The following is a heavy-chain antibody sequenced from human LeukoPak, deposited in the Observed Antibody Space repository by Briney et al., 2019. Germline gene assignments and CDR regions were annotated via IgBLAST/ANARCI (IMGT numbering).Heavy chain of an antibody. CDR3: ARVIWFGELLGSQAYGMDV. CDR2: IYTSGST. CDR1: GGSISGYY. D-gene: IGHD3-10*01. J-gene: IGHJ6*02. Sequence: SETLSLTCTVSGGSISGYYWTWIRQPAGKGLEWIGRIYTSGSTDYNPSLKSRVTMSVDGAKNQFSLKSSSVTAADTAVYYCARVIWFGELLGSQAYGMDVWGQGTTVTVSS. V-gene: IGHV4-4*07.